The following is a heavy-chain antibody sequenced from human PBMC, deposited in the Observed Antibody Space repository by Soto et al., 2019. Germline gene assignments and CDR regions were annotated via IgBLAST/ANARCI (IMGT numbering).Heavy chain of an antibody. D-gene: IGHD6-19*01. CDR1: GGSISNGDYY. Sequence: TLYLTCTVSGGSISNGDYYWSWMRQPQGKDLDWIVYIYYSGSCYYNPSLKSRVSIPIDTSKNQFSLKLSSVTAADTAVYYCAGMPYTSGLRFDPWGPGTLVTVSS. V-gene: IGHV4-30-4*01. J-gene: IGHJ5*02. CDR3: AGMPYTSGLRFDP. CDR2: IYYSGSC.